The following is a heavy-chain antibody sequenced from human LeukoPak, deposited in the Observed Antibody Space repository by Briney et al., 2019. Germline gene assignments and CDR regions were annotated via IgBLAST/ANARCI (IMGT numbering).Heavy chain of an antibody. D-gene: IGHD3-16*01. CDR2: IIPIFGIA. CDR3: ARARGGSYFDY. J-gene: IGHJ4*02. CDR1: GGTFSIYA. Sequence: SVKVSCKASGGTFSIYAISWVRQAPGQGLEWMGGIIPIFGIANYAQKFQGRVTITADKPTSTAYMELSSLRSEDTAGYYCARARGGSYFDYWGQGTLVSVSS. V-gene: IGHV1-69*17.